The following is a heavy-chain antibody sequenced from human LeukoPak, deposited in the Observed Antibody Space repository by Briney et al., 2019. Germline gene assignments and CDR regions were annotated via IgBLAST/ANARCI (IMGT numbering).Heavy chain of an antibody. CDR3: ARTPNYGFWNNYGSLDS. CDR1: GFNFSSYT. Sequence: NAGGSLRLSCAASGFASGFNFSSYTMHWVRQAPGKGLDLISSITSRSTYLYYAASVKGRFTISRDNARHSLFLQMNSLRAEDTAVYYCARTPNYGFWNNYGSLDSWGQGTLVTISS. CDR2: ITSRSTYL. V-gene: IGHV3-21*01. D-gene: IGHD3-3*01. J-gene: IGHJ4*02.